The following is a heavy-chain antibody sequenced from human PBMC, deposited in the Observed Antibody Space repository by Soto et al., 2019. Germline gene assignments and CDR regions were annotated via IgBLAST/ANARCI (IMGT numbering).Heavy chain of an antibody. D-gene: IGHD1-26*01. CDR2: IWYDGSNK. CDR1: GFTFSSYG. Sequence: QVQLVESGGGVVQPGRSLRLSCAASGFTFSSYGMHWVRQAPGKGLEWVAVIWYDGSNKYYADSVKGRFTISRDNSKNTLYLQMNSLRAEDTAVYYGARGRELWPNFDYWGQGTLVTVSS. J-gene: IGHJ4*02. CDR3: ARGRELWPNFDY. V-gene: IGHV3-33*01.